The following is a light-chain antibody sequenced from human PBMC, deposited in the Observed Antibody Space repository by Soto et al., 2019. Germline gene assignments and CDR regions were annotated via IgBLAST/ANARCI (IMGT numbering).Light chain of an antibody. CDR1: ISDIGGYNF. Sequence: QSALTQPASVSGSPGQSITISCTGTISDIGGYNFISWYQHHPGKAPKLVIYDVNNRPSGISYRFSGFKSVNTASLTISGLQAEDEADYYCASYTRNTTLVFGGGTKLTVL. CDR2: DVN. V-gene: IGLV2-14*01. CDR3: ASYTRNTTLV. J-gene: IGLJ2*01.